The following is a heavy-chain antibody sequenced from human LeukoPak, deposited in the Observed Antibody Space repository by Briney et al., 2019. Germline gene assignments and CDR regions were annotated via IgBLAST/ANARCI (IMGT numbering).Heavy chain of an antibody. CDR3: ARDACIDGNCDNF. D-gene: IGHD2-15*01. Sequence: PGGSLRLSCAASEFTFSSYNMNWVRQAPGKGLEWVSYISSSSSAIYYADSVKGRFTISRDNAKNSLYLQMNSLRDEDTAVYYCARDACIDGNCDNFWGQGTLVTVSS. V-gene: IGHV3-48*02. CDR1: EFTFSSYN. J-gene: IGHJ4*02. CDR2: ISSSSSAI.